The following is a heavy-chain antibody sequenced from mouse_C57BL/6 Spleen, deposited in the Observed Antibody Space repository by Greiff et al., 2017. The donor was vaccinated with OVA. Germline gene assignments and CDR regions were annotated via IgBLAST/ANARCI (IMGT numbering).Heavy chain of an antibody. J-gene: IGHJ4*01. Sequence: QVHVKQSGPELVKPGASVKLSCKASGYTFTSYDINWVKQRPGQGLEWIGWIYPRDGSTKYNAKFKGKATLTVDTSSSTAYMELHSLTSEDSAVYCGARGDYSYAMDYWGQGTSVTVSS. CDR3: ARGDYSYAMDY. V-gene: IGHV1-85*01. D-gene: IGHD1-1*01. CDR2: IYPRDGST. CDR1: GYTFTSYD.